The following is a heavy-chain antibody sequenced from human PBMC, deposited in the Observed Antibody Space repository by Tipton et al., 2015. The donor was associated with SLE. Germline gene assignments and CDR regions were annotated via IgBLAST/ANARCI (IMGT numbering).Heavy chain of an antibody. V-gene: IGHV4-59*08. D-gene: IGHD2/OR15-2a*01. CDR2: ANRNEGT. CDR3: ARSSSVRTLLWPTFAY. J-gene: IGHJ4*02. Sequence: TLSLTCAVSGASTNTKYWTWIRQSPGKGLEWIGYANRNEGTKIKSSLERRVTISADTSKNHLSLKLTSVTAADTAVYFCARSSSVRTLLWPTFAYWGQGTLVTVSS. CDR1: GASTNTKY.